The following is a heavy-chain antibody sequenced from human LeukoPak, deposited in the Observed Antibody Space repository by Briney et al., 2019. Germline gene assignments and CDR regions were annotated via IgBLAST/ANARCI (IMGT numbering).Heavy chain of an antibody. CDR1: GFTFSSYS. Sequence: PGGSLRLSCAASGFTFSSYSMNWVRQAPRKGLEWVSYISSSRTIYYADSVKGRFTISRDNAKNSLYLQMNSLRDEDTAVYYCAREPDSGYDFDYSGQGTLVSVSS. J-gene: IGHJ4*02. CDR2: ISSSRTI. V-gene: IGHV3-48*02. D-gene: IGHD5-12*01. CDR3: AREPDSGYDFDY.